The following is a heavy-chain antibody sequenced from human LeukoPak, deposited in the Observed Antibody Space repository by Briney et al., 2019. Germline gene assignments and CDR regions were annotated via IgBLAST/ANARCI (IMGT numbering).Heavy chain of an antibody. CDR2: ISYDGSNK. J-gene: IGHJ4*02. CDR1: GFTFSSYG. Sequence: PGRSLRLSCAASGFTFSSYGMHWVRQAPGKGLEWVAVISYDGSNKYYADSVKGRFTIPRDNSKSTLYPQMNSLRAEDTAVYYFAKDQGPSDYWGEGALVTVSS. V-gene: IGHV3-30*18. CDR3: AKDQGPSDY.